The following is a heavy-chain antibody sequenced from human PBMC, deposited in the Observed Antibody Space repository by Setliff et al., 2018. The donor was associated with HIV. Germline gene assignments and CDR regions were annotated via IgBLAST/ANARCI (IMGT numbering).Heavy chain of an antibody. CDR1: GFTVNSGA. CDR3: AKDYASIMIGFYGVDG. J-gene: IGHJ6*02. D-gene: IGHD3-16*01. CDR2: VGCWGTCT. V-gene: IGHV3-23*01. Sequence: PGGSLRLSCAGSGFTVNSGAMNWVRQGPGKGLEWVSTVGCWGTCTYFADSVKGRFTISRDKSKNTLYLQMSTLRAEDTATYYCAKDYASIMIGFYGVDGWGQGTTVTVSS.